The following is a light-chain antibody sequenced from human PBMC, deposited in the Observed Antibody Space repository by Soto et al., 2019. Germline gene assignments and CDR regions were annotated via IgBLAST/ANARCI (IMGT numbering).Light chain of an antibody. CDR3: QRSNSYALT. Sequence: DIQMTQSPSTLSASVGDRVTITCRASQSISGWLAWYQQKPGKAPKLLIYDASSLQTGVPSRFSGSGSGTEFTLTISSLQPDDFATYFCQRSNSYALTFGGGTKVEIK. J-gene: IGKJ4*01. CDR1: QSISGW. V-gene: IGKV1-5*01. CDR2: DAS.